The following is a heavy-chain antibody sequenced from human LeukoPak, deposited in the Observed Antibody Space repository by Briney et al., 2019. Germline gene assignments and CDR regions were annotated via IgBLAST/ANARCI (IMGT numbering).Heavy chain of an antibody. D-gene: IGHD6-13*01. Sequence: TGGSLRLSCAASGFTFSYYSMNWVRQAPGRGLEWVSCISSSSSLIYYGDSVRGRFTISRDNAKNLLYLHMNSLRVEDTAVYYCAKVDRGDYSSSPVPYYNYYMNVWGKGTTVTVS. CDR1: GFTFSYYS. J-gene: IGHJ6*03. CDR2: ISSSSSLI. CDR3: AKVDRGDYSSSPVPYYNYYMNV. V-gene: IGHV3-21*01.